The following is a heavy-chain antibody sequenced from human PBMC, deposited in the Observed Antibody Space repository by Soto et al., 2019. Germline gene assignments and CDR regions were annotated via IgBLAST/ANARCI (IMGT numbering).Heavy chain of an antibody. Sequence: GGSLRLSCAASGFTFSSYAMSWVRQAPGKGLEWVSAISGSGGSTYYADSVKGRFTISRDNSKNTLYLQMNSLRAEDTDVYYCAKDFNPYYDFWSGYFLQHYYGMDVWGQGTTVTVSS. CDR2: ISGSGGST. D-gene: IGHD3-3*01. CDR3: AKDFNPYYDFWSGYFLQHYYGMDV. CDR1: GFTFSSYA. J-gene: IGHJ6*02. V-gene: IGHV3-23*01.